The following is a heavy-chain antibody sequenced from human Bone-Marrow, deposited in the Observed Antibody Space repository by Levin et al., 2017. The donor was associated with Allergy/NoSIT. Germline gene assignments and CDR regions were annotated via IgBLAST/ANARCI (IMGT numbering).Heavy chain of an antibody. CDR3: ARGGYQTQYNWFDP. V-gene: IGHV1-69*13. D-gene: IGHD2-2*01. CDR2: IIPIFGTA. CDR1: GGTFSSYA. J-gene: IGHJ5*02. Sequence: GASVKVSCKASGGTFSSYAISWVRQAPGQGLEWMGGIIPIFGTANYAQKFQGRVTITADESTSTAYMELSSLRSEDTAVYYCARGGYQTQYNWFDPWGQGTLVTVSS.